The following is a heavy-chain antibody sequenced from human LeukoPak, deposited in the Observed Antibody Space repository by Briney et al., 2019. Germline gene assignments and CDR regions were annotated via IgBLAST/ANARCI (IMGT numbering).Heavy chain of an antibody. V-gene: IGHV3-30*02. Sequence: QPGGSLRLSCAASGFTFSSYGMHWVRQAPGKGLEWVAFIRYDGSNKYYADSVKGRFTISRDNSKNTLYLQMNSLRAEDTAVYYCAKAYSSGWYRGDYFDYWGQGTLVTVSS. CDR1: GFTFSSYG. J-gene: IGHJ4*02. D-gene: IGHD6-19*01. CDR3: AKAYSSGWYRGDYFDY. CDR2: IRYDGSNK.